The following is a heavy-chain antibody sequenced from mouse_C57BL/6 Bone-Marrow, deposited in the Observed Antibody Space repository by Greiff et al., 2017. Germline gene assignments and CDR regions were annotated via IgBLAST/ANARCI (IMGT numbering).Heavy chain of an antibody. CDR1: GFTFSDYG. J-gene: IGHJ4*01. D-gene: IGHD1-1*01. V-gene: IGHV5-15*04. CDR3: ARRTTVVASYAMDY. CDR2: ISNLAYSI. Sequence: EVMLVESGGGLVQPGGSLKLSCAASGFTFSDYGMAWVRQAPRKGPEWVAFISNLAYSIYYADTVTGRFTISRENAKNTLYLEMSSLRSEDTAMYYCARRTTVVASYAMDYWGQGTSVTVSS.